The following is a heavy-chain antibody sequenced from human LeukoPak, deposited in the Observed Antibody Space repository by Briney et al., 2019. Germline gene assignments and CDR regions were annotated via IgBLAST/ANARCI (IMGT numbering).Heavy chain of an antibody. Sequence: GASVKVSCKASGYTFTSYDINWVRQATGQGLEWMGWMNPNSGNTGYAQKFQGRVTMTRDTSISTAYMELSRLRSDDTAVYYCARDQDFWSGYYSYFDYWGQGTLVTVSS. J-gene: IGHJ4*02. CDR2: MNPNSGNT. CDR1: GYTFTSYD. V-gene: IGHV1-8*02. D-gene: IGHD3-3*01. CDR3: ARDQDFWSGYYSYFDY.